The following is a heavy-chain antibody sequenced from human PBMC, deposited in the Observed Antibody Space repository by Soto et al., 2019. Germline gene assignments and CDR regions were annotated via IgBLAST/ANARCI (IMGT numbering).Heavy chain of an antibody. CDR1: GGSISGYY. J-gene: IGHJ4*02. CDR3: ARICGGGSCYLTTGFYYFDY. V-gene: IGHV4-59*12. CDR2: IYSGST. D-gene: IGHD2-15*01. Sequence: SETLSLTCTISGGSISGYYWTWIRQSPGKGLEYIGYIYSGSTNYNPSLKSRVTISVDKSKNQFSLKLSSVTAADTAVYYCARICGGGSCYLTTGFYYFDYWGQGTLVTVSS.